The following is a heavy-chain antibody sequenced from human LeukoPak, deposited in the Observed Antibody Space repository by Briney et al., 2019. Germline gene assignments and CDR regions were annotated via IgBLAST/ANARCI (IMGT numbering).Heavy chain of an antibody. CDR1: GGTNSSYY. Sequence: SETLYLTCKVSGGTNSSYYWSWMRQPAGKGLEWIGRIYTNGSTTYNASHKSRVTMSVDTSNNQTTLKLISVPDPAIAVDYGVRALNVWGQGTTVTVS. CDR2: IYTNGST. CDR3: VRALNV. V-gene: IGHV4-4*07. J-gene: IGHJ6*01.